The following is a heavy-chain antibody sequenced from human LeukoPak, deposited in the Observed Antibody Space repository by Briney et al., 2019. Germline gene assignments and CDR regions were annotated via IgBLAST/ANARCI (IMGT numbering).Heavy chain of an antibody. CDR2: FDPEDGET. D-gene: IGHD1-26*01. CDR1: GYTLTELS. J-gene: IGHJ4*02. V-gene: IGHV1-24*01. Sequence: GASVKVSCKVSGYTLTELSMHWVRQAPGKGLEWMGGFDPEDGETIYAQKFQGRVTMTEDTSTDTAYMELSSLRSEDTAVYYCATPYRGATTLWAFDYWGQGTLVTVSS. CDR3: ATPYRGATTLWAFDY.